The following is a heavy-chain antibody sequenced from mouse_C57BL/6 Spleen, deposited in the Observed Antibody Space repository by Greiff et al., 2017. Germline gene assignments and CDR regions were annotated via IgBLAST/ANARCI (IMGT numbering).Heavy chain of an antibody. J-gene: IGHJ3*01. D-gene: IGHD1-1*01. CDR3: ARGGLLLRFAY. Sequence: ESGPGLVKPSQSLSLTCSVTGYSITSGYYWNWIRQFPGNKLEWMGYISYDGSNNYNPSLKNRISITRDTSKNQFFLKLNSVTTEDTATYYCARGGLLLRFAYWGQGTLVTVSA. CDR1: GYSITSGYY. V-gene: IGHV3-6*01. CDR2: ISYDGSN.